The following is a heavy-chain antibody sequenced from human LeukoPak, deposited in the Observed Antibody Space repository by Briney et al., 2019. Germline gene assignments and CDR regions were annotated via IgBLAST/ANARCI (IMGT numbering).Heavy chain of an antibody. CDR3: ARDSSSWYKQWLSNGMDV. CDR1: GFTFSRYW. Sequence: GGSLRLSCAASGFTFSRYWMHWLRQAPGKGLVWVSRISTDGSSTSYADSVKGRFTISRDNGKNTLYLQMNSLRAEDTAVYYCARDSSSWYKQWLSNGMDVWGQGTTVTVSS. CDR2: ISTDGSST. V-gene: IGHV3-74*01. J-gene: IGHJ6*02. D-gene: IGHD6-13*01.